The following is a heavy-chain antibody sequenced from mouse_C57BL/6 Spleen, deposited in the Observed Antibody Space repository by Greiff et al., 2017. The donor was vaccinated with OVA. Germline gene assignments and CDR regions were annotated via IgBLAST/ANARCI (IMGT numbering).Heavy chain of an antibody. CDR2: ISYDGSN. Sequence: EVHLVESGPGLVKPSQSLSLTCSVTGYSITSGYYWYWIRQFPGNKLEWMGYISYDGSNNYNPSLKNRISITRDTSKNQFFLKLNSVTTEDTATYYCARDDGYFWYFDVWGTGTTVTVSS. V-gene: IGHV3-6*01. D-gene: IGHD2-3*01. CDR3: ARDDGYFWYFDV. J-gene: IGHJ1*03. CDR1: GYSITSGYY.